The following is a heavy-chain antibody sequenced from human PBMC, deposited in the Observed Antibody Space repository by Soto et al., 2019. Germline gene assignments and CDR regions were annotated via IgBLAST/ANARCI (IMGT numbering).Heavy chain of an antibody. CDR3: ARRARGNWPFED. CDR2: IYPGDSDT. V-gene: IGHV5-51*01. CDR1: GYTFTNYW. J-gene: IGHJ4*02. Sequence: PGESLKISCEGSGYTFTNYWIGWVGQMPGKGLEWMGLIYPGDSDTRYSPSFQGQVTFSADKSTPSAYLQWSSLKASDTPFHFCARRARGNWPFEDWRQGTQVSVTS.